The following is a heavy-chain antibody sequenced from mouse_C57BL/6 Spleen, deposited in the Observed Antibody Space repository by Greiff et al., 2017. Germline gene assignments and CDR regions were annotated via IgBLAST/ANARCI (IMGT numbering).Heavy chain of an antibody. Sequence: VQLQQPGAELVKPGASVKLSCKASGYTFTSYWMHWVKQRPGQGLAWIGMLHPNSGSTNYNEKFKSKATLTVDKSSSTAYMQLSSLTSEDSAVYDCATRDSSGYYFDYWGQGTTLTVSS. CDR2: LHPNSGST. V-gene: IGHV1-64*01. D-gene: IGHD3-2*02. J-gene: IGHJ2*01. CDR1: GYTFTSYW. CDR3: ATRDSSGYYFDY.